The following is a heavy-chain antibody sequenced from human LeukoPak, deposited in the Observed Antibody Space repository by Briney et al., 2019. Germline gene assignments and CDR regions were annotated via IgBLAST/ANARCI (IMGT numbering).Heavy chain of an antibody. CDR1: GGSFSGYY. D-gene: IGHD1-7*01. V-gene: IGHV4-34*01. CDR3: ARGDPTGPIDY. Sequence: PSETLSLTCAVYGGSFSGYYWSWIRQPPGKGLEWIGEINHSGCTNYNPSLKSRVTISVDTSKNQFSLKLSSVTAADTAVYYCARGDPTGPIDYWGQGTLVTVSS. CDR2: INHSGCT. J-gene: IGHJ4*02.